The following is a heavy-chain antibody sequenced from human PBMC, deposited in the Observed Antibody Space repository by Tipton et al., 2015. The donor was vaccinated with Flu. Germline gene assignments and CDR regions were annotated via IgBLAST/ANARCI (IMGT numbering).Heavy chain of an antibody. V-gene: IGHV4-61*08. CDR1: GGSVSSPEYY. CDR2: ISSSGST. CDR3: ARMRARDCTLGVCYLWYFDL. D-gene: IGHD2-8*01. J-gene: IGHJ2*01. Sequence: TLSLTCTVSGGSVSSPEYYWTWIRQPLGKGLDYIGQISSSGSTNNNPSLKSRVTMSLDTSRNQVSPQLTSVTAADSAVYYCARMRARDCTLGVCYLWYFDLWGRGTPVTVSS.